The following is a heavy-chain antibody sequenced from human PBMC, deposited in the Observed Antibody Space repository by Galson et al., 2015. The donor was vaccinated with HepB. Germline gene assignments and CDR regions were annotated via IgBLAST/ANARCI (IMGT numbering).Heavy chain of an antibody. J-gene: IGHJ5*02. Sequence: SVKVSCKASGYTFTNYALHWVRQAPGQALEWMGWLSTGSGNTKYSQKFQGRVTITGDTYASVAYMELRSLRSEDTAVYYCARSSSWYGKFDPWGQGTLVTVSS. CDR3: ARSSSWYGKFDP. D-gene: IGHD6-13*01. V-gene: IGHV1-3*04. CDR1: GYTFTNYA. CDR2: LSTGSGNT.